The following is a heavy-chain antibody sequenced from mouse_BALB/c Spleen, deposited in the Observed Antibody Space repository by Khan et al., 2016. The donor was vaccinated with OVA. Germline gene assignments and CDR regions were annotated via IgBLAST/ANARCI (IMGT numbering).Heavy chain of an antibody. J-gene: IGHJ4*01. D-gene: IGHD1-2*01. Sequence: VQLVESGPGLVAPSQSLSITCTVSGFSLTSYGLHWVRQPPGKGLEWLGVIWAGASTNYNSALMSRLSISKDNSKSQVFLKMNSLQTDDTAMYYCARDPQFITTVVYARGYWGQGTSVTVAS. CDR2: IWAGAST. CDR3: ARDPQFITTVVYARGY. V-gene: IGHV2-9*02. CDR1: GFSLTSYG.